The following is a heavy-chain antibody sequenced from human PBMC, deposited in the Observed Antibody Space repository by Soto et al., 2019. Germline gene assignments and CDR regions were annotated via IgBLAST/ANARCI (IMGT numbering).Heavy chain of an antibody. V-gene: IGHV3-30-3*01. CDR3: AREYLDYGPDV. Sequence: GGSLRLSCTASGFSFGRYAMSWVRQAPGKGLEWVASIPYDGGNRKYADSVKGRFTISRDNAKDMLYLHMSSLGPDDTSVYYCAREYLDYGPDVWGQGTSVTVSS. CDR2: IPYDGGNR. J-gene: IGHJ6*02. CDR1: GFSFGRYA.